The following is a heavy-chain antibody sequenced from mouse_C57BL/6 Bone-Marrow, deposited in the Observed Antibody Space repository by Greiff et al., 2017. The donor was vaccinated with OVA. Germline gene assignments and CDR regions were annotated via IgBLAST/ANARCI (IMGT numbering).Heavy chain of an antibody. CDR1: GFNIKNTY. CDR2: IDPANGNT. Sequence: EVKVVESVAELVRPGASVKLSCTASGFNIKNTYMHWVKQRPEQGLEWIGRIDPANGNTKYAPKFQGKATITADTSSNTAYLQLSSLTSEDTAIYYCAREGIYDGYHWYFDVWGTGTTVTVSS. V-gene: IGHV14-3*01. J-gene: IGHJ1*03. D-gene: IGHD2-3*01. CDR3: AREGIYDGYHWYFDV.